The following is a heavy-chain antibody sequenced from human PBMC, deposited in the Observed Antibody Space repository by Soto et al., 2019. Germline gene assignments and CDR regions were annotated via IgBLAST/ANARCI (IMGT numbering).Heavy chain of an antibody. CDR3: AKVRYSSPMGYYYGMDV. CDR1: RVAFSKFI. J-gene: IGHJ6*02. Sequence: QAQLEQSGGEVKKPGSSVKVSCKASRVAFSKFIVTWVRQAPGLGLEWVGGIIPIFGTANYAQKFQGRVTITADESTSTSYMEVNNLRSEETAVYYCAKVRYSSPMGYYYGMDVWGPGTTVTVSS. CDR2: IIPIFGTA. D-gene: IGHD6-19*01. V-gene: IGHV1-69*01.